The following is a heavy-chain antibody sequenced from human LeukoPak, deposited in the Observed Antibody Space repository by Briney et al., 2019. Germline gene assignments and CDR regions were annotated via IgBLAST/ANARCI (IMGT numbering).Heavy chain of an antibody. CDR3: ARGRGPTLGY. D-gene: IGHD3-10*01. V-gene: IGHV4-59*12. CDR1: GGSISSYY. Sequence: RASETLSLTCTVSGGSISSYYWSWIRQPPGKGLEWIGYIYYRGSTNYNPSLKSRVTISVDTSKNQFSLKLSSVTAADTAVYYCARGRGPTLGYWGQGTLVTVSS. CDR2: IYYRGST. J-gene: IGHJ4*02.